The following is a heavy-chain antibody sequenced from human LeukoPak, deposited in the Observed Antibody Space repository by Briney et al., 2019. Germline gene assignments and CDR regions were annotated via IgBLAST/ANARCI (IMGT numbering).Heavy chain of an antibody. CDR2: MNPNSGNT. D-gene: IGHD3-3*01. Sequence: ASVKVSCKASGYTFTTYDINWVRQATGQGLEWMGWMNPNSGNTGYEQKFQGRVNMTKNISTGTAYMELSSLKSEDTAVYYCARVRYDFWSGYAFDIWGQGTMVTVSS. V-gene: IGHV1-8*01. J-gene: IGHJ3*02. CDR3: ARVRYDFWSGYAFDI. CDR1: GYTFTTYD.